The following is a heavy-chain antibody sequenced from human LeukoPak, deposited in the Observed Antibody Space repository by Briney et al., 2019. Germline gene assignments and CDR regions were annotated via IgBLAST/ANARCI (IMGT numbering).Heavy chain of an antibody. Sequence: GGSLRLSCAASGFTFSNYATHWVRQAPGKGLEWVAIVSHDGRNQYYAESVKGRFTISRDSSKNTVSLQMNSLTAGDSALYYCGRDPSARVTIDFWGQGTLVTVSS. CDR1: GFTFSNYA. D-gene: IGHD5-24*01. CDR2: VSHDGRNQ. CDR3: GRDPSARVTIDF. V-gene: IGHV3-30*04. J-gene: IGHJ4*02.